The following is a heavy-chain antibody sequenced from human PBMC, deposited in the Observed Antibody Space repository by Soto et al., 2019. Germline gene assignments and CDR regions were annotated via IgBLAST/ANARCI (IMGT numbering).Heavy chain of an antibody. CDR1: GGSISSGDYY. CDR3: AKYAYCSGGICSFEY. V-gene: IGHV4-30-4*02. CDR2: IYYSGST. Sequence: SETLSLTCTVSGGSISSGDYYWSWIRQPPGKGLEWIGYIYYSGSTYYNPSLKSRVTISVDTSTNQFSLKLSSVTAADTAVYYCAKYAYCSGGICSFEYWGQGTLVTVSS. J-gene: IGHJ4*02. D-gene: IGHD2-15*01.